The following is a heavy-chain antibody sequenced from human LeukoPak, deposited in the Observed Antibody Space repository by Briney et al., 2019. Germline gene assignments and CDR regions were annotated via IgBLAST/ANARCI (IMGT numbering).Heavy chain of an antibody. CDR2: IYYSGST. D-gene: IGHD6-19*01. CDR3: ARDGGSSGWYVIDY. Sequence: PSETLSLTCTVSGGSISSYYWSWIRQPPGKGLEWIGYIYYSGSTNYNPSLKSRVIISVDTSKNQFSLKLSSMTAADTAVYYCARDGGSSGWYVIDYWGQGTLVTVSS. V-gene: IGHV4-59*01. CDR1: GGSISSYY. J-gene: IGHJ4*02.